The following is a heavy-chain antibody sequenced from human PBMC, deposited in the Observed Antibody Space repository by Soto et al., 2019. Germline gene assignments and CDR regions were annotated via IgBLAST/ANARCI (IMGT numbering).Heavy chain of an antibody. CDR2: IYYSGST. CDR1: GGSISSSSYY. V-gene: IGHV4-39*01. D-gene: IGHD6-13*01. Sequence: PSETLSLTCTVSGGSISSSSYYWGWIRQPPGKGLEWIGSIYYSGSTYYNPSLKSRVTISVDTSKNQFSLKLSSVTAADTSVYYCATRIAAAVVDAFDIWGQGTMVTVSS. CDR3: ATRIAAAVVDAFDI. J-gene: IGHJ3*02.